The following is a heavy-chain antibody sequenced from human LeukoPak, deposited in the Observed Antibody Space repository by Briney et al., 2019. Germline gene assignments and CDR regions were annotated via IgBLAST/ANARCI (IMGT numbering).Heavy chain of an antibody. V-gene: IGHV3-7*01. D-gene: IGHD5-12*01. CDR1: GFTFSTYW. CDR2: IKEDGSDK. J-gene: IGHJ4*02. CDR3: AKGGHFNFDY. Sequence: GGSLRLSCAASGFTFSTYWMKWVRQGPGKGLEWVASIKEDGSDKYYVDSVKGRFSISRDNAKNSLYHQMNSLRTEDTAVYYCAKGGHFNFDYWGQGTLVTVSS.